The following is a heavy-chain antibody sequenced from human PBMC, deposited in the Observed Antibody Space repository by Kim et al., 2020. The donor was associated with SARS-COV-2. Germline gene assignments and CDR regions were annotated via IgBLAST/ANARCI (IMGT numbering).Heavy chain of an antibody. CDR3: ARDTLDSSKLTPLSKYYGMDV. D-gene: IGHD3-22*01. V-gene: IGHV3-21*01. CDR2: ISSSSSYI. Sequence: GGSLRLSCAASGFTFSSYSMNWVRQAPGKGLEWVSSISSSSSYIYYADSVKGRFTISRDNAKNSLYLQMNSLRAEDTAVYYCARDTLDSSKLTPLSKYYGMDVWGQGTTVTVSS. CDR1: GFTFSSYS. J-gene: IGHJ6*02.